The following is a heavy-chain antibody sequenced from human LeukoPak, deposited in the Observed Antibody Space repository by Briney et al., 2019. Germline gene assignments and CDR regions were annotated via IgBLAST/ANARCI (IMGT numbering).Heavy chain of an antibody. J-gene: IGHJ5*02. D-gene: IGHD6-19*01. Sequence: ASVKVSCKASGYTFTSYYMHWVRQAPGQGLEWMGIINPSGGSTSYAQKFQGRVTITRDTSTSTAYMELRSLRSDDTAVYYCARMTVSGRDNWFDPWGQGTLVTVSS. CDR1: GYTFTSYY. CDR2: INPSGGST. V-gene: IGHV1-46*01. CDR3: ARMTVSGRDNWFDP.